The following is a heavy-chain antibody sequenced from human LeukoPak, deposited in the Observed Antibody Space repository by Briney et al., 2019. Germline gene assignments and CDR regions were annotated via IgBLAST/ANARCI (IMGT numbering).Heavy chain of an antibody. Sequence: PGGSLRLSCAASGSTFSGYWMSWVRQTPGKGLGWVANIKHDGSDKYYVDSVKGRFTISRDNAKNSLYLQMNSLRAEDTAVYYCARGRYWGQGTLVTVSS. V-gene: IGHV3-7*01. CDR1: GSTFSGYW. CDR2: IKHDGSDK. CDR3: ARGRY. J-gene: IGHJ4*02.